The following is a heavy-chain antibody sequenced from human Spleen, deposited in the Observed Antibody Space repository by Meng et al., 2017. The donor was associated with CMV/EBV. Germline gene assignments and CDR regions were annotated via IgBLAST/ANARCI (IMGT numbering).Heavy chain of an antibody. Sequence: GESLKISCAASGFTFSSYSMNWVRQAPGKGLEWVSSISSSSSYIYYADSVKGRFTISRDNAKNSLYLQMNSLRAEDTAVYYCASVGATNPGLSYGMDVWGQGTTVTVSS. V-gene: IGHV3-21*01. CDR2: ISSSSSYI. J-gene: IGHJ6*02. CDR3: ASVGATNPGLSYGMDV. CDR1: GFTFSSYS. D-gene: IGHD1-26*01.